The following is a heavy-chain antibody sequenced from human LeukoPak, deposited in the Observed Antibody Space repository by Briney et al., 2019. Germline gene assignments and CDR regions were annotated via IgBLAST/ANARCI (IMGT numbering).Heavy chain of an antibody. V-gene: IGHV3-30-3*01. CDR1: GFTFSSYA. J-gene: IGHJ4*02. CDR3: AKDPVGGVVVPAPPL. CDR2: ISYDGSNK. D-gene: IGHD2-2*01. Sequence: PGGSLRLSCAASGFTFSSYAMHWVRQAPGKGLEWVAVISYDGSNKYYADSVKGRFTISRDNSKNTPYLQMNSLRAEDTAVYYCAKDPVGGVVVPAPPLWGQGTLVTVSS.